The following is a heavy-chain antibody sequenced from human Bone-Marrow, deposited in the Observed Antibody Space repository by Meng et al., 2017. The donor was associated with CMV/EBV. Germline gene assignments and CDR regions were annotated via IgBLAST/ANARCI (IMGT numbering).Heavy chain of an antibody. D-gene: IGHD6-6*01. Sequence: QVQLVQSGAEVKKPGAPVKVSCKASGYMFNTYGISWVRQAPGQGLEWMGWISVYNGNTKYAQTVQGRVTMTTDTSTSTVYMELTSLRSDDTAVYYCARDKIAVRPGWFDPWGQGTLVTVSS. J-gene: IGHJ5*02. V-gene: IGHV1-18*01. CDR3: ARDKIAVRPGWFDP. CDR2: ISVYNGNT. CDR1: GYMFNTYG.